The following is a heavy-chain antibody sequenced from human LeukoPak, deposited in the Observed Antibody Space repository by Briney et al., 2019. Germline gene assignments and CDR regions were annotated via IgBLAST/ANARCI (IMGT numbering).Heavy chain of an antibody. CDR1: GGSISSYY. V-gene: IGHV4-59*01. J-gene: IGHJ4*02. D-gene: IGHD2-2*01. CDR2: IYYSGST. Sequence: PSETLSLTCTVSGGSISSYYWSWIRQPPGKGLEWIGYIYYSGSTNYNPSLKSRVTISVDTSKNQFSLKLSSVTAADTAVYYCASLPQEGDCSSTSCLDYWGQGTLVTVSS. CDR3: ASLPQEGDCSSTSCLDY.